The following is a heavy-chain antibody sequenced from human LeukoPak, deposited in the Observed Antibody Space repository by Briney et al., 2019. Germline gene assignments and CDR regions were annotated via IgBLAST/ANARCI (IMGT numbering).Heavy chain of an antibody. CDR1: GFTFSSYE. Sequence: GGSLRLSCAASGFTFSSYEMNWVRQAPGKGLEWVSYISSSGSTIYYADSVKGRFTISRDNAKNSLYLQMNSLRAEDTAVYYCARDQYYDILTGHSFDYWGQGTLVTVSS. D-gene: IGHD3-9*01. J-gene: IGHJ4*02. CDR3: ARDQYYDILTGHSFDY. CDR2: ISSSGSTI. V-gene: IGHV3-48*03.